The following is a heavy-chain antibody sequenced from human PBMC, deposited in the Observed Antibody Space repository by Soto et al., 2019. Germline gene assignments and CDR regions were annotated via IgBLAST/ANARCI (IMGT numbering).Heavy chain of an antibody. CDR2: IIPIFGTA. CDR3: ARDGPIAAAGRENYYYYGMDV. CDR1: GGTFSSCA. D-gene: IGHD6-13*01. V-gene: IGHV1-69*13. J-gene: IGHJ6*02. Sequence: SVKVSCKASGGTFSSCAISWVRQAPGQGLEWMGGIIPIFGTANYAQKFQGRVTITADESTSTAYMELSSLRSEGTAVYYCARDGPIAAAGRENYYYYGMDVWGQGTTVTVSS.